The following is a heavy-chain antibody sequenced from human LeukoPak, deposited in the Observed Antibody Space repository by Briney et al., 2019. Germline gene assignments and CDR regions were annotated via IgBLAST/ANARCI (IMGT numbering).Heavy chain of an antibody. J-gene: IGHJ4*02. CDR3: ARAVAAHHHFDY. CDR2: IYYSVST. CDR1: GGSISSYY. Sequence: SETLSLTCTVSGGSISSYYWSWIRQPPGKGLEWIGYIYYSVSTNYNPSLKSRVTISVDTSKNQFSLKLSSVTAADTAVYYCARAVAAHHHFDYWGQGTLVTVSS. D-gene: IGHD6-6*01. V-gene: IGHV4-59*01.